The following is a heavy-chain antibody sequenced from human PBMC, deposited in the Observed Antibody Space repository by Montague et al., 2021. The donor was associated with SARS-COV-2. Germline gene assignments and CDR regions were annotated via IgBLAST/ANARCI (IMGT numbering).Heavy chain of an antibody. Sequence: SETLSLTCTVSGGSITGYYWSWLRRSPGKGLEWIAYIHDGGAVNYNPSLGSRVTISTGTSKNQLSLKVNSVTAADTAVYYCVRDHPYGGPRGAYDIWGQGTVVTVSS. J-gene: IGHJ3*02. CDR1: GGSITGYY. CDR2: IHDGGAV. V-gene: IGHV4-59*01. D-gene: IGHD4-23*01. CDR3: VRDHPYGGPRGAYDI.